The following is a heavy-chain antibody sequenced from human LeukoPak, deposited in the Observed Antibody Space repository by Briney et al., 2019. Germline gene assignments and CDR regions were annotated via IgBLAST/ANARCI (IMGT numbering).Heavy chain of an antibody. D-gene: IGHD2-15*01. CDR1: GFTFSSYW. CDR2: INSDGSST. J-gene: IGHJ4*02. V-gene: IGHV3-74*01. CDR3: ARATRYCSGGSCVYYFDY. Sequence: GGSLRLSRAASGFTFSSYWMHWVRQAPGKGLVWVSRINSDGSSTSYADSVKGRFTISRDNAKNTLYPQMNSLRAEDTAVYYCARATRYCSGGSCVYYFDYWGQGTLVTVSS.